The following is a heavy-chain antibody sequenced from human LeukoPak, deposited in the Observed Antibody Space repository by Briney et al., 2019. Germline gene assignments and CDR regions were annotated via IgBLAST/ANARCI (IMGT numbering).Heavy chain of an antibody. CDR3: ARAQLLWSTGGVSDY. V-gene: IGHV4-34*01. CDR1: GGPFSGYY. J-gene: IGHJ4*02. Sequence: PSETLSLTCAVYGGPFSGYYWGWIRQPPGKGLEWIGEINHSGSTNYNPSLKSRVTISVDTSKNQFSLKLSSVTAADTAVYYCARAQLLWSTGGVSDYWGQGTLVTVSS. D-gene: IGHD3-10*01. CDR2: INHSGST.